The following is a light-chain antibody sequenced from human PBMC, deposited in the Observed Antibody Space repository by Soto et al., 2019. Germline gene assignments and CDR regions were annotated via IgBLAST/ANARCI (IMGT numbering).Light chain of an antibody. J-gene: IGKJ1*01. CDR2: GAS. Sequence: EIVMTQSPATLSVSPGERATLSCRASQSVSSNLAWYQKKPGQAPRLLIYGASTRATGIPARFSGSGSGTEFTLTTSSLPSEDFAVYYCQQYNNWPRKFGQGTEVEIK. CDR1: QSVSSN. CDR3: QQYNNWPRK. V-gene: IGKV3-15*01.